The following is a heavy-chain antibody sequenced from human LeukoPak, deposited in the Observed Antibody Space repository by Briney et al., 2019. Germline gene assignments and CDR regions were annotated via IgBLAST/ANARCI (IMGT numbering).Heavy chain of an antibody. J-gene: IGHJ4*02. Sequence: GGSLRLSCAASGFTVSSNYMSWVRQAPGKGLEWASVIYSGGSTYYADSVKGRFTISRDNSKNTLYLQMNSLRAEDTAVYYCARGPLYYDILTGYTGYYFDYWGQGTLVTVSS. V-gene: IGHV3-53*01. D-gene: IGHD3-9*01. CDR2: IYSGGST. CDR1: GFTVSSNY. CDR3: ARGPLYYDILTGYTGYYFDY.